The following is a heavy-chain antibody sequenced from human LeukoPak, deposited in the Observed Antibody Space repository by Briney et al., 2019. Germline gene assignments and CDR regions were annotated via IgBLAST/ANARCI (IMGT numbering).Heavy chain of an antibody. D-gene: IGHD3-9*01. V-gene: IGHV1-18*01. CDR3: ARVPSGGYDFLTNYYYYYGLDV. Sequence: ASVKVSCKASGYTFANYGISWVRQAPGQGLEWMGWISADSGNPKYAQKLQDRVTLTTDTSTTTAYMELRSLRSDDTAVYYCARVPSGGYDFLTNYYYYYGLDVWGQGTAVTVSS. J-gene: IGHJ6*02. CDR2: ISADSGNP. CDR1: GYTFANYG.